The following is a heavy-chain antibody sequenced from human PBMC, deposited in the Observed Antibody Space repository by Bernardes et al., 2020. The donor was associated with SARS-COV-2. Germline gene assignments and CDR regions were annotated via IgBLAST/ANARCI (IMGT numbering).Heavy chain of an antibody. CDR1: GFTFSSYW. J-gene: IGHJ6*02. Sequence: GGSLRLSCAASGFTFSSYWMHWVRQAPGKGLVWVSRINSDGSSTSYADSVKGRFTISRDNAKNTLYLQMNSLRAEDTAVYYCAREWVEGLEWLSQTLYYYYYGMDVWGQGTTVTVSS. V-gene: IGHV3-74*01. D-gene: IGHD3-3*01. CDR2: INSDGSST. CDR3: AREWVEGLEWLSQTLYYYYYGMDV.